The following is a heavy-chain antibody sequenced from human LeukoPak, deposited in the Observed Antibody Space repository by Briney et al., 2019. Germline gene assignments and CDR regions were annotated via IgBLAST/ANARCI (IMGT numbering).Heavy chain of an antibody. V-gene: IGHV1-8*03. Sequence: ASVKVSCKASGYTFTSYDINWVRQATGQGLEWMGWTNPNSGNTGYAQKFQGRVTITRNTSISTAYMELSSLRSEDTAVYYCARRRRAARPASFDYWGQGTLVTVSS. D-gene: IGHD6-6*01. CDR1: GYTFTSYD. CDR2: TNPNSGNT. J-gene: IGHJ4*02. CDR3: ARRRRAARPASFDY.